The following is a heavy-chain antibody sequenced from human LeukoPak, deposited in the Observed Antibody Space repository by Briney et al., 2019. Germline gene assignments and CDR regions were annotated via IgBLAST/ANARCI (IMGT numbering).Heavy chain of an antibody. J-gene: IGHJ2*01. CDR1: GGSISSYY. D-gene: IGHD6-19*01. Sequence: KSSETLSLTCTASGGSISSYYWSWVRQPPGKGLEWVGYIYYNGSTNYNPSLKSRVTISVDTSKNQFSLKLSCVTAADTAVYYCARGHRHTAWSSGWYYWYFDLWGRGTLVTVSS. CDR3: ARGHRHTAWSSGWYYWYFDL. CDR2: IYYNGST. V-gene: IGHV4-59*01.